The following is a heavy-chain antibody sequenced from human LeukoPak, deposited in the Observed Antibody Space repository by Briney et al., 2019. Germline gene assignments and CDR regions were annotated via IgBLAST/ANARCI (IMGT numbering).Heavy chain of an antibody. CDR1: GGSISSGGYS. CDR3: ASKQNYGDRSDAFDI. V-gene: IGHV4-30-2*01. J-gene: IGHJ3*02. D-gene: IGHD4-17*01. Sequence: SQTLSLTCAVSGGSISSGGYSWSWIRQPPGKGLERIGYIYHSGSTYYNPSLKSRVTISVDRSKNQFSLKLSSVTAADTAVYYCASKQNYGDRSDAFDIWGQGTMVTVSS. CDR2: IYHSGST.